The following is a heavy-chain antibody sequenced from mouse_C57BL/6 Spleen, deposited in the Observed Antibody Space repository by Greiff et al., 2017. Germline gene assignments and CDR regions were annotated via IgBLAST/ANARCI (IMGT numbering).Heavy chain of an antibody. Sequence: EVKLVESGEGLVKPGGSLTLSCAASGFTFSSYAMSWVRQTPEKRLEWVAYISSGGDDNYYADTVKGRFTISRDNARNTLYLQMSSLKSEDTAMYYCTREVIQAMDYWGQGTSVTGSS. CDR1: GFTFSSYA. J-gene: IGHJ4*01. V-gene: IGHV5-9-1*02. CDR3: TREVIQAMDY. CDR2: ISSGGDDN. D-gene: IGHD2-13*01.